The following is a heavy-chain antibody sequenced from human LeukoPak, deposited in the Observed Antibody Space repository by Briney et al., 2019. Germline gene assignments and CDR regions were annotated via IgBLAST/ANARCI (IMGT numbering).Heavy chain of an antibody. Sequence: PGGSLRLSCAASGFTFSSYAMSWVRQAPGKGLEWVSAISGSGGSTYYADSVKGRFTISRDNSKNTLYLQMNSLRAEDTAVYYRAKDSISARSFLAVFDYWGQGTLVTVSS. D-gene: IGHD6-6*01. V-gene: IGHV3-23*01. CDR2: ISGSGGST. CDR1: GFTFSSYA. J-gene: IGHJ4*02. CDR3: AKDSISARSFLAVFDY.